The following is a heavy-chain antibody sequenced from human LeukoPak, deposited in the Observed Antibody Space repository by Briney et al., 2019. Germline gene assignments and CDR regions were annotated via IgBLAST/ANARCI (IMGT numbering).Heavy chain of an antibody. V-gene: IGHV1-69*13. Sequence: GASVKVSCKASGCTFTSYAISWVRQAPGQGLEWMGGIIPIFGTANYAQKFQGRVTITADESTSTAYMELRSLRSEDTAVYYCARDLVTVRGAVFDYWGQGTLVTVSS. CDR2: IIPIFGTA. J-gene: IGHJ4*02. CDR1: GCTFTSYA. D-gene: IGHD3-10*01. CDR3: ARDLVTVRGAVFDY.